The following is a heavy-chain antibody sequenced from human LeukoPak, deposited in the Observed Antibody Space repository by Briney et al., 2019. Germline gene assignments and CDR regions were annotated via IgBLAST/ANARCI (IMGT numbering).Heavy chain of an antibody. J-gene: IGHJ3*02. Sequence: GRSLRLSCAASGFTFSSYAMHWVRQAPGKGLEWVAVISYDGSNKYYADSVKGRFTISRDNSKNTLYLQMNSLRAEDTAVYYCARDDGDPNGDDAFDIWGQGTMVTVSS. D-gene: IGHD3-10*01. CDR3: ARDDGDPNGDDAFDI. CDR2: ISYDGSNK. CDR1: GFTFSSYA. V-gene: IGHV3-30-3*01.